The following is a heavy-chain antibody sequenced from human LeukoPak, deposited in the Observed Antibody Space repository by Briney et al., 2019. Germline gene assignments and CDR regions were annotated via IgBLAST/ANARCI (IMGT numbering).Heavy chain of an antibody. CDR3: ARNSGSASPPTLNWFDP. CDR2: IYYSGST. CDR1: GGSISSSSYY. D-gene: IGHD5-12*01. Sequence: SETLSLTCTVSGGSISSSSYYWGWIRQPPGKGLEWIGSIYYSGSTYYNPSLKSRVTIPVDTSKNQFSLKLSSVAAADTAVYYCARNSGSASPPTLNWFDPWGQGTLVTVSS. J-gene: IGHJ5*02. V-gene: IGHV4-39*01.